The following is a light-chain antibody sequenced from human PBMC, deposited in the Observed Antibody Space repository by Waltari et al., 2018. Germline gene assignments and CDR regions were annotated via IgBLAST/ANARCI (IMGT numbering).Light chain of an antibody. Sequence: QSALTQPRSVSGSPGQSVTISCTGTSSDVGGYNYVSWYQQHPDKAPKLLIYDINKRPSGVPDRFSCSKAGNTASLSISGLQAEDEADYHCCSYVGSNMYWVFGGGTKLTVL. V-gene: IGLV2-11*01. CDR3: CSYVGSNMYWV. CDR1: SSDVGGYNY. CDR2: DIN. J-gene: IGLJ3*02.